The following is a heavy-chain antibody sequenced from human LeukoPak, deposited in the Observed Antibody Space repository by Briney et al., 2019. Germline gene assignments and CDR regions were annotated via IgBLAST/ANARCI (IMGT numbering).Heavy chain of an antibody. CDR1: GFTFSSYA. CDR3: AKEYYYDSSGYGDY. V-gene: IGHV3-23*01. Sequence: GGTLRLSCAASGFTFSSYAMSWVRQAPGKGLEWVSAISGSGGSTYHADSVKGRFTISRDNSKNTLYLQMNSLRAEDTAVYYCAKEYYYDSSGYGDYWGQGTLVTVSS. J-gene: IGHJ4*02. D-gene: IGHD3-22*01. CDR2: ISGSGGST.